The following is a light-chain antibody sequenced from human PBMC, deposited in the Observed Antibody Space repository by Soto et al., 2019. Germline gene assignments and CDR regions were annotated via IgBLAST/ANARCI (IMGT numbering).Light chain of an antibody. Sequence: DIQMTQSPSSLSASVGDRVTITCRASQGISTYLVWYQQKPGHAPKLLIYAATNLQSGVPSRFSGSASGTEFTLTISNVQPEDFATYYCQQASSFPFTFGGGTEVQIK. J-gene: IGKJ4*01. CDR2: AAT. CDR1: QGISTY. CDR3: QQASSFPFT. V-gene: IGKV1-12*01.